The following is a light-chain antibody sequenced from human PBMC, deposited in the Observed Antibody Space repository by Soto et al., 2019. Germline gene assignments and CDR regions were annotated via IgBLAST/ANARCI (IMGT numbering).Light chain of an antibody. J-gene: IGLJ2*01. CDR3: CSYAGSSTV. CDR1: SSDVGSYNL. Sequence: QSALTQPASVSGSPGQSITISCTGTSSDVGSYNLVSWYQQHPGKAPKLMIYEVSNRPSGVSTRFSGSKSGNTASLTISGLQAEDEADYYCCSYAGSSTVFGGGTKLTVL. CDR2: EVS. V-gene: IGLV2-23*02.